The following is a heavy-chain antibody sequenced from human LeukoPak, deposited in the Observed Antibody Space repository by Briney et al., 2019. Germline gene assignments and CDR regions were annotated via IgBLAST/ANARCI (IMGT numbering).Heavy chain of an antibody. CDR2: ISWNSGNI. V-gene: IGHV3-9*03. J-gene: IGHJ4*02. CDR1: GFIFDDYA. D-gene: IGHD5-18*01. Sequence: PGRSLRLSCAASGFIFDDYAMHWVRQAPGKGLEWVSTISWNSGNIDYADSVKGRFTISRDNAKNSLYLQMNSLRAEDMALYYCAKSLRSDTTMVIDYWGQGTLVTVSS. CDR3: AKSLRSDTTMVIDY.